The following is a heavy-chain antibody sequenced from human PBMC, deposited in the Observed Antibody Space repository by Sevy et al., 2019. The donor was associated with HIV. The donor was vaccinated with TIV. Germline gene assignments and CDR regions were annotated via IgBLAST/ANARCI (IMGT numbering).Heavy chain of an antibody. D-gene: IGHD3-22*01. CDR3: ARGDNYYDSSGYYYDDAFDI. J-gene: IGHJ3*02. CDR1: GFTFSSYS. Sequence: GGSLRLSCAASGFTFSSYSMNWVRQAPGKGLEWVSYISSSSSTIYYADSVKGRFTISRDNAKNSLYLQMNSLGDEDTAVYYCARGDNYYDSSGYYYDDAFDIWGQGTMVTVSS. CDR2: ISSSSSTI. V-gene: IGHV3-48*02.